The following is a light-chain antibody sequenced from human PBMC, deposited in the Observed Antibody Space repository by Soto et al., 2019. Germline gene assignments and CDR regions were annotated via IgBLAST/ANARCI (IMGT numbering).Light chain of an antibody. CDR3: RSYAGSNNLL. CDR2: EVT. J-gene: IGLJ3*02. Sequence: QSVLTQPPSASGSPGQSVTMSCTGTSGDVGGYNYVSWYQQHPGKAPKLMIYEVTQRPSGVPDRFSGSKSCNTASLTVSGLQAEDEADYYCRSYAGSNNLLFGGGTKLTVL. V-gene: IGLV2-8*01. CDR1: SGDVGGYNY.